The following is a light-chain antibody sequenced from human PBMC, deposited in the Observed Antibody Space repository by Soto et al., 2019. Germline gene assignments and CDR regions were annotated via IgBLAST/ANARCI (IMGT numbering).Light chain of an antibody. Sequence: EIGLTQSPGTLSLSPGEIATLSCRASQSVSSSYLAWYQQKPGQAPRLLIYGASSRATGIPDRFSGSGSRTDFTPTISRLEPVYFAVYYCQQYGSSPKTFGQGTKVDIE. V-gene: IGKV3-20*01. CDR3: QQYGSSPKT. CDR1: QSVSSSY. CDR2: GAS. J-gene: IGKJ1*01.